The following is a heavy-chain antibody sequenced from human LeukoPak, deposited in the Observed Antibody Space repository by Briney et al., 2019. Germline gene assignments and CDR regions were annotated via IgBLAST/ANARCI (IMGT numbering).Heavy chain of an antibody. V-gene: IGHV3-66*01. CDR2: IYSGGST. J-gene: IGHJ5*02. D-gene: IGHD6-6*01. Sequence: PGGSLRLSCSASGFTVSSNYMNWVRQAPGKRLEWVSVIYSGGSTYFADSVKGRFNISRDNSKNTLYLQMSSLRAEDTAVYYCARDLEYRTAGRFDPWGQGTLVTVSS. CDR3: ARDLEYRTAGRFDP. CDR1: GFTVSSNY.